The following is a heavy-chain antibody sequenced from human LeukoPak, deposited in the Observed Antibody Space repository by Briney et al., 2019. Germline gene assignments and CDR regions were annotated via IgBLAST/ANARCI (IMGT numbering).Heavy chain of an antibody. V-gene: IGHV1-18*01. CDR3: ARDRNWNGVFDY. CDR2: ISAYNGNT. D-gene: IGHD1-1*01. Sequence: ASVKVCCEASGYTFTSYGISWVRPAPGQGLEWMGWISAYNGNTNYAQKLQGRVTMTTDTSTSTAYMELRSLRSDDTAVYYCARDRNWNGVFDYWGQGTLVTVSS. CDR1: GYTFTSYG. J-gene: IGHJ4*02.